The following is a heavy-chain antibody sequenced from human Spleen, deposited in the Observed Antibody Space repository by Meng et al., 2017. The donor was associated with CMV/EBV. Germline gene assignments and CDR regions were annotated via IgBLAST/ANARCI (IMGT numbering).Heavy chain of an antibody. CDR1: GDSVSSGSYY. CDR3: ARVDCTTTTCYDDRGFFDL. CDR2: IHYSGNT. D-gene: IGHD2-2*01. V-gene: IGHV4-61*01. J-gene: IGHJ2*01. Sequence: SETLSLTCTVSGDSVSSGSYYWSWIRQPPGKGLEWIGFIHYSGNTNYNPSLKSRVTISVDTSKNQFSLKLTSVTTADTAVYYCARVDCTTTTCYDDRGFFDLWGRGTLVTVSS.